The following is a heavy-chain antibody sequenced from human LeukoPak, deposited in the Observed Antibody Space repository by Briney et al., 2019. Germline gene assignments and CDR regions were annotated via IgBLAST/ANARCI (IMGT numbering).Heavy chain of an antibody. CDR2: IKQDGSEK. Sequence: GGSLRLSCAASGFTFSSYWMSWVRQAPGKGLEWVANIKQDGSEKYYVDSVKGRFTISRDNAKNSLYLQMNSLRAEDTAVYYCARGLAGPYYYYMDVWGKGTTVTVSS. CDR3: ARGLAGPYYYYMDV. CDR1: GFTFSSYW. V-gene: IGHV3-7*04. D-gene: IGHD6-19*01. J-gene: IGHJ6*03.